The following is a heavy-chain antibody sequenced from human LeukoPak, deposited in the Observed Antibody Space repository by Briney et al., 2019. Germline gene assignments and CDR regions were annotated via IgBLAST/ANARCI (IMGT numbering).Heavy chain of an antibody. Sequence: PGGSLRLSCVASGLTFNSHSMSWVRQAPGMGLEWVSVVSTNGDVTFYADSVKGRFTISRDNSENTLFLQMNSLRAEDTAVYYCAKLSLSGRSQSADYWGQGTLVTVSS. D-gene: IGHD3-10*01. V-gene: IGHV3-23*01. CDR3: AKLSLSGRSQSADY. CDR2: VSTNGDVT. J-gene: IGHJ4*02. CDR1: GLTFNSHS.